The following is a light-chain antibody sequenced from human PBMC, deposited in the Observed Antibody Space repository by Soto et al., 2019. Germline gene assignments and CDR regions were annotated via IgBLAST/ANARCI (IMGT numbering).Light chain of an antibody. J-gene: IGKJ1*01. CDR3: QHYNSYSEA. CDR2: DAS. CDR1: QSVGSY. V-gene: IGKV3D-15*01. Sequence: EIVLTQSPGTLSLSPGERATLSCRASQSVGSYLAWYQQRPGQAPRLLIYDASHRATGIPARFSGSGSGTEFTLTISSLQPDDFATYYCQHYNSYSEAFGQGTKVDIK.